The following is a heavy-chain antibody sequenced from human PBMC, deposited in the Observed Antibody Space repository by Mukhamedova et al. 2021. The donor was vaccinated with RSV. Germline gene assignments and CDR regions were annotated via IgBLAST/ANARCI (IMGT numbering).Heavy chain of an antibody. D-gene: IGHD3-10*01. CDR3: SSQGGSGTIDWYFDL. J-gene: IGHJ2*01. CDR2: ISYDGSNK. V-gene: IGHV3-30*04. CDR1: YA. Sequence: YAMHWVRQAPGKGLEWVAVISYDGSNKYYADSVKGRFTISRDNSKNTLYLQMNSLRAEDTAVYYCSSQGGSGTIDWYFDLWGRGT.